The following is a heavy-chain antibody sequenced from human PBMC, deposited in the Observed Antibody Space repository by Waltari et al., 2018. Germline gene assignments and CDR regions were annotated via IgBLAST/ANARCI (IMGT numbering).Heavy chain of an antibody. J-gene: IGHJ3*02. Sequence: EVQLVESGGGLVQPGGSLRLSCAASGFTISSYWMSWVRQAPGKGLDWVANIKKDGSEEYYVDSVRGRFTISRDNAKNSLYLQMNSLRPEDTAVYYCARDQWFAFDIWGQGTMVTVSS. CDR3: ARDQWFAFDI. D-gene: IGHD3-22*01. CDR1: GFTISSYW. CDR2: IKKDGSEE. V-gene: IGHV3-7*01.